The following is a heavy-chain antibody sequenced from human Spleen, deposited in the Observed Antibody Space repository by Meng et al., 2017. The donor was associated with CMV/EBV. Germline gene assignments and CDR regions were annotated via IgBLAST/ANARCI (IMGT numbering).Heavy chain of an antibody. CDR1: GGSISSYV. V-gene: IGHV4-4*07. D-gene: IGHD2-2*01. CDR3: ARVRGGIVVVPAASVFDY. J-gene: IGHJ4*02. Sequence: QVRVRESGPGLVKPSETLSLTCTVSGGSISSYVWSWIRQPAGKGLEWIGRIYTSGSTNYNPSLKSRVTMSVDTSKNQFSLKLSSVTAADTAVYYCARVRGGIVVVPAASVFDYWGQGTLVTVSS. CDR2: IYTSGST.